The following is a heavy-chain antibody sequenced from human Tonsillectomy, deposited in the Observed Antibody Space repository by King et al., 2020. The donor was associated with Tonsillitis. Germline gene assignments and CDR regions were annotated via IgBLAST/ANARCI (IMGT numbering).Heavy chain of an antibody. V-gene: IGHV3-30*03. CDR1: GFTFSNYG. D-gene: IGHD2-21*01. CDR3: VIVGGY. CDR2: ISDSGSNT. Sequence: VQLVESGGGVVQPGRSLRLSCAASGFTFSNYGMHWVRQAPGKGLEGVAVISDSGSNTYYADSVKGRFTISRDNSKNTLYLQMNSLRAEDTAIYFCVIVGGYWGQGTLVTVSS. J-gene: IGHJ4*02.